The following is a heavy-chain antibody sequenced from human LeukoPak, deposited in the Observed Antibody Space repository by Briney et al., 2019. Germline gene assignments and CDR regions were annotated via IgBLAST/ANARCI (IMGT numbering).Heavy chain of an antibody. J-gene: IGHJ4*02. Sequence: GESLKISRKGSGYSFTSYWIGWVRQMPGKGLEWMGIIYPGDSDTRYSPSFQGQVTISADKSISTAYLQWSSLKASDTAMYYCARPVATISYYFDYWGQGTLVTVSS. D-gene: IGHD5-12*01. CDR1: GYSFTSYW. CDR3: ARPVATISYYFDY. CDR2: IYPGDSDT. V-gene: IGHV5-51*01.